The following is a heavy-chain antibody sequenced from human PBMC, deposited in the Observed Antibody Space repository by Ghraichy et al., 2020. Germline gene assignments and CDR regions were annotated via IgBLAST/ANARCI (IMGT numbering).Heavy chain of an antibody. CDR3: AKGVVGAPRGYYFDY. CDR2: IRYDGSNK. J-gene: IGHJ4*02. V-gene: IGHV3-30*02. Sequence: GSLRLSCAASGFTFSSYGMHWVRQAPGKGLEWVAFIRYDGSNKYYADSVKGRFTISRDSSKNTLYLQMNSLRAEDTAVYYCAKGVVGAPRGYYFDYWGQGTLVTVSS. D-gene: IGHD1-26*01. CDR1: GFTFSSYG.